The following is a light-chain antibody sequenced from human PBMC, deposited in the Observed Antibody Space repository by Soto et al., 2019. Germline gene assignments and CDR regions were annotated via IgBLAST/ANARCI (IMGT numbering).Light chain of an antibody. CDR2: EVN. V-gene: IGLV2-14*01. J-gene: IGLJ2*01. CDR1: SSDVGGYNF. CDR3: SSWTSSTSQV. Sequence: QSPLTQPASVSGSPGQSITISCTGTSSDVGGYNFVSWYQQHPGKAPKLMIFEVNNRPSGVSNRFSGSKSGNTAALTISGLQAEDEADYYCSSWTSSTSQVLGGGTKLTVL.